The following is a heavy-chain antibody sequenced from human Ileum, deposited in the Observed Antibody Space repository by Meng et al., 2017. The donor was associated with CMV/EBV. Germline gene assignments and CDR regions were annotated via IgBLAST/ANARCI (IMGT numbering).Heavy chain of an antibody. V-gene: IGHV4-34*01. J-gene: IGHJ4*02. CDR2: INCTGNT. CDR3: ARGWVHSASSLHFDY. Sequence: QLQACAPGLLKPSEPLSLTCAGYVASPIGNYWSWIRQTPDMGLEWIAEINCTGNTWFNPALKSRITMSIDTSANQLSLKLTSVTAADAAVYYCARGWVHSASSLHFDYWRQGTLVTVSS. CDR1: VASPIGNY. D-gene: IGHD6-6*01.